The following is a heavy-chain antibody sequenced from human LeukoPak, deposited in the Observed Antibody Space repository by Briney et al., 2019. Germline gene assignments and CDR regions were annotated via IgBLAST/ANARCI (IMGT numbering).Heavy chain of an antibody. D-gene: IGHD5-18*01. Sequence: GTSVKVSCRASGFTFTSSSIQWVRQARGQRLEWIGWIVGGSSDTYYAQKFQERVTITRDMSTSTAYLELSSLRSEDTAVYYCAADPDTTMAFDYWGQGTLVTVSS. V-gene: IGHV1-58*02. CDR1: GFTFTSSS. CDR2: IVGGSSDT. J-gene: IGHJ4*02. CDR3: AADPDTTMAFDY.